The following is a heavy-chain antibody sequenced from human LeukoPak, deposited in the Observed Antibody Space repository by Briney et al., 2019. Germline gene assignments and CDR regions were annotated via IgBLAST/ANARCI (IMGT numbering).Heavy chain of an antibody. CDR1: GGSINGYY. D-gene: IGHD3-10*01. CDR2: IHSSGNT. Sequence: SETLSLTCTVSGGSINGYYWSWIRQPAEKGLEWIGRIHSSGNTNENPSLKSRVTMSVDMSKNQLSLKLTSVTPADTAVYYCARDWLGGPHWFDPWGQGTLVAVSS. J-gene: IGHJ5*02. V-gene: IGHV4-4*07. CDR3: ARDWLGGPHWFDP.